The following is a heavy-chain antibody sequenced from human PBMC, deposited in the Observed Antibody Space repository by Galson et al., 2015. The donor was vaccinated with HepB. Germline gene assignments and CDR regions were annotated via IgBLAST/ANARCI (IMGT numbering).Heavy chain of an antibody. D-gene: IGHD5-18*01. CDR1: GFAFSAYD. CDR2: IGTVGDP. J-gene: IGHJ3*01. V-gene: IGHV3-13*05. Sequence: SLRLSCAASGFAFSAYDMHWVRQATGKGLEWVSTIGTVGDPYYPGSVKGRFTISRENAKSSLYLQMNSLRAGDTAVYYCARGGDTSGVRDSFDLWGQGTMVTVSS. CDR3: ARGGDTSGVRDSFDL.